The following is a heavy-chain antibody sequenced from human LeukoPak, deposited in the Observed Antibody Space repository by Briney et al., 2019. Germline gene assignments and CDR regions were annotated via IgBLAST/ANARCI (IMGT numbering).Heavy chain of an antibody. Sequence: ASVKVSCKASGYTFTSYYMHWVRQAPGQGLEWMGIINPSGGSTSYAQKFQGRVTMTRDTSTSTVYMELSSLRSEDTAVYYCASHSSHRSVSGYLDYWGQGTLVTVSS. D-gene: IGHD2-15*01. CDR2: INPSGGST. V-gene: IGHV1-46*01. CDR1: GYTFTSYY. J-gene: IGHJ4*02. CDR3: ASHSSHRSVSGYLDY.